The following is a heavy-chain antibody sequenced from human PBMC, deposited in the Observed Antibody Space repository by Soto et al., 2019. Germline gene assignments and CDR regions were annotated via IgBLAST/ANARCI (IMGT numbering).Heavy chain of an antibody. CDR1: GASIITDGYY. V-gene: IGHV4-31*03. CDR2: IHYSGGATYSP. CDR3: AKESLSPSIQGIITN. Sequence: SETLSITCTVSGASIITDGYYWTWIRQHPRKGLEWLGYIHYSGGATYSPSYNPSLQSRIAISVDISKSLFSLKLTSVTAADTAVYYCAKESLSPSIQGIITNWGQGVVVTVSS. J-gene: IGHJ4*02. D-gene: IGHD2-2*01.